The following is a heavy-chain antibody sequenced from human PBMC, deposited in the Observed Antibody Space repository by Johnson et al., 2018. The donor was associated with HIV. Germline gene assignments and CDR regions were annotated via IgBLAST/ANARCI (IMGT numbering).Heavy chain of an antibody. CDR2: IKQDGSEK. V-gene: IGHV3-7*04. D-gene: IGHD2-21*02. CDR1: GFTFSSYW. CDR3: AKEEAYCGGDCLGAFDI. J-gene: IGHJ3*02. Sequence: VQLVESGGGLVQPGGSLRLSCAASGFTFSSYWMSWVRQAPGKGLEWVANIKQDGSEKYYVDSVKGRFTISRDNAKNSLYLQMNSLRAEDTAVDYCAKEEAYCGGDCLGAFDIWGQGTMVTVSS.